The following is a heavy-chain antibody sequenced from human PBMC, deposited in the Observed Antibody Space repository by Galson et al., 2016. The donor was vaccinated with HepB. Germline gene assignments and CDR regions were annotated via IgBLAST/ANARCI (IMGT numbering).Heavy chain of an antibody. CDR1: GGSFSGSY. V-gene: IGHV4-34*01. CDR3: ARGLTIFGLGHYYYYGMDV. D-gene: IGHD3-3*01. CDR2: INDSGST. J-gene: IGHJ6*02. Sequence: ETLSLTCAVFGGSFSGSYWSWIRQPPGRGLEWIGEINDSGSTDYNPSLKSRATISVDTSKNQFSLRPSSVTAADTAVYYCARGLTIFGLGHYYYYGMDVWGQGTTVTVSS.